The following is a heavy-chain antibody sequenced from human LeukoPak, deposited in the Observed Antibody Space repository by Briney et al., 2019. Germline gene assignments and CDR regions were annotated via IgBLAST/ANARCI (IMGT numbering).Heavy chain of an antibody. CDR3: ARDGAHDAFDI. CDR1: GFTFSSYS. CDR2: ISSSSSYI. V-gene: IGHV3-21*01. D-gene: IGHD3-16*01. Sequence: GGSLRLSCAASGFTFSSYSMNWVRQAPGKGLEWVSSISSSSSYIYYADSVKGRFTISRDNAKNSLYLQMNSLRAEDTAVYYCARDGAHDAFDIWGQGTMVTVSS. J-gene: IGHJ3*02.